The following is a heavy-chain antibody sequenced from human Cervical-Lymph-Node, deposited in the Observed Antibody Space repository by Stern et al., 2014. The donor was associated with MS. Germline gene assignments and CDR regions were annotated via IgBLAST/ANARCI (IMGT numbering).Heavy chain of an antibody. CDR1: GYTFIDYY. D-gene: IGHD5/OR15-5a*01. V-gene: IGHV1-2*06. CDR2: ISPKSGDT. J-gene: IGHJ4*02. CDR3: SRGCIVYVGSACLDN. Sequence: QDQLVQSGAEVKKPAASLKLSCKASGYTFIDYYIHWVRQAPGQRLEWMGRISPKSGDTHYDQNFRDRGTMTKATYTSPPYMSLSWLRSDDAAVYYCSRGCIVYVGSACLDNWGQGNLVTVSS.